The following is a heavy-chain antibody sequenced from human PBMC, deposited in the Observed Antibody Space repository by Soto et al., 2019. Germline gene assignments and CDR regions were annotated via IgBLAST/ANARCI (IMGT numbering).Heavy chain of an antibody. CDR3: ARLRIATNNYKWFDP. D-gene: IGHD2-21*01. J-gene: IGHJ5*02. CDR2: IYVTGAV. V-gene: IGHV4-31*03. CDR1: GAALNSGNYY. Sequence: TLSLTCSVSGAALNSGNYYGSWIRQVPGKGLEWIGHIYVTGAVDYNPSLRDRITISQDTSERQFSLNLRLVTAADTAVYYCARLRIATNNYKWFDPWGQGTLVTVSS.